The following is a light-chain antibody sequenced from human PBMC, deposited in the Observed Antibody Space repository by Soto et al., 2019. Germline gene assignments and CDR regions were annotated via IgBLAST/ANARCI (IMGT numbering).Light chain of an antibody. CDR2: GVS. Sequence: EVVMTQSPGTLSVSPGERATLSCRASQSVSSNLAWYQQKPGQAPRLLIYGVSTRATGIPARFSGSGSGTEFTLTISSLQSEDFAVYYCQQYNNWPRWTFGQGTKVDIK. CDR3: QQYNNWPRWT. J-gene: IGKJ1*01. CDR1: QSVSSN. V-gene: IGKV3-15*01.